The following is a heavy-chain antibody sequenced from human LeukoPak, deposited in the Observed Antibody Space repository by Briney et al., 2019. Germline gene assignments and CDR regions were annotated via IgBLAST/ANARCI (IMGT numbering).Heavy chain of an antibody. CDR2: IYHSGST. V-gene: IGHV4-30-2*01. CDR1: GGSISTSSY. J-gene: IGHJ4*02. Sequence: SSETLSLTCTVSGGSISTSSYWGWIRQPPGKGLEWIGYIYHSGSTYYNPSLKSRVTISVDRSKNQFSLKLSSVTAADTAVYYCARSTIRSDFDYWGQGTLATVSS. CDR3: ARSTIRSDFDY.